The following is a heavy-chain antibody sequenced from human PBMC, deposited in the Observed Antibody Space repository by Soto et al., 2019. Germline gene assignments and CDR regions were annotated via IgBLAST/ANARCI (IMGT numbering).Heavy chain of an antibody. D-gene: IGHD5-12*01. CDR2: IGPRRGDT. J-gene: IGHJ4*02. CDR1: GYTFTGHY. Sequence: QVQLVQSGAEVKKSGASVKVSCQASGYTFTGHYIHWVRQAPGQGPEWVGEIGPRRGDTRYAQKFQGRVTMTVDTSITTVYMELNNLSPDDTAVYYCGRGRSGEIVVFYWGQGTLVTVYS. V-gene: IGHV1-2*02. CDR3: GRGRSGEIVVFY.